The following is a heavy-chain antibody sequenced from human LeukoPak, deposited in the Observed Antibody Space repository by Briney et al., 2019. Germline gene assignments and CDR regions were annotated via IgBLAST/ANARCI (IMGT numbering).Heavy chain of an antibody. D-gene: IGHD3-22*01. Sequence: EASVKVSCRASGYTFTIYGISWVRQAPGQGLEWMGWFSPYNGNTNYAQKLQGRVTMTTDTSTSTAYMELRSLRSDDTAVYYCARDTYYYGSSGYSGWFDPWGQGTLVTVSS. CDR1: GYTFTIYG. V-gene: IGHV1-18*01. CDR2: FSPYNGNT. J-gene: IGHJ5*02. CDR3: ARDTYYYGSSGYSGWFDP.